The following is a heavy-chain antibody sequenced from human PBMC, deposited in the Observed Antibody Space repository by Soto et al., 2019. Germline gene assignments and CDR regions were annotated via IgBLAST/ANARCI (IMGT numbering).Heavy chain of an antibody. CDR2: IYSGGST. J-gene: IGHJ6*02. V-gene: IGHV3-66*01. CDR1: GFTVSSNY. CDR3: ARTNYDILTGYNLPPYYYYYGMDV. Sequence: GGSLRLSCAASGFTVSSNYMSWVRQAPGKGLEWVSVIYSGGSTYYADSVKGRFTISRDNSKNTLYLQMNSLRAEDTAVYYCARTNYDILTGYNLPPYYYYYGMDVWGQGTTVTVSS. D-gene: IGHD3-9*01.